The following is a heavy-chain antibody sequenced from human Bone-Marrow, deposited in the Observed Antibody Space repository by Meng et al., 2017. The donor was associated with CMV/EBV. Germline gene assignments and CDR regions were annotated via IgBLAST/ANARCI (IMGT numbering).Heavy chain of an antibody. J-gene: IGHJ4*02. CDR2: ISGSGGST. CDR3: AKNLRFLEWLNPWY. V-gene: IGHV3-23*01. D-gene: IGHD3-3*01. CDR1: GFTFSSYA. Sequence: GESLKISCAASGFTFSSYAMSWVRQAPGKGLEWVSAISGSGGSTYYADSVKGRFIISRDNSKNTLYLQMNSLRAEDTAVYYCAKNLRFLEWLNPWYWGQGTLVTVSS.